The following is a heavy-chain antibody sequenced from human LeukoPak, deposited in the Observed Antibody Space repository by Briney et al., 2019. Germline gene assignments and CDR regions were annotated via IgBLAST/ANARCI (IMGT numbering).Heavy chain of an antibody. CDR2: ISSSGSYL. J-gene: IGHJ4*02. D-gene: IGHD1-26*01. Sequence: GGSLRLSCAASGFTFSSYSMSWVRQAPGKGLEWVPYISSSGSYLYHADSLKGRFTISRDNAKNSLYLQMNSLRAEDTAVYYCARDGGVYSGSYYYDYWGQGILVTVSS. CDR1: GFTFSSYS. CDR3: ARDGGVYSGSYYYDY. V-gene: IGHV3-21*01.